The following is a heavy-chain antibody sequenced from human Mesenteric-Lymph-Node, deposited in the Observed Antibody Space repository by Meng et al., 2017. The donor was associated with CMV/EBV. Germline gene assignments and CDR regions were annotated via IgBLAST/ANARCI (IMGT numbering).Heavy chain of an antibody. CDR2: TYYRSKWYN. CDR1: SRNSAS. V-gene: IGHV6-1*01. D-gene: IGHD3-10*01. CDR3: ARALLGSGSYRYWYFDL. J-gene: IGHJ2*01. Sequence: SRNSASWNWIRQSPSRGLEWLGRTYYRSKWYNDYAVSVKSRITINPDTSKNQFSLQLNSVTPEDTAVYYCARALLGSGSYRYWYFDLWGRGTLVTVSS.